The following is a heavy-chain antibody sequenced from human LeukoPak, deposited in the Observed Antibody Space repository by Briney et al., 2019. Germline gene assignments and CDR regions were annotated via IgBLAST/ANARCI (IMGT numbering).Heavy chain of an antibody. V-gene: IGHV3-33*06. CDR1: GFTFSSYG. CDR3: VKDLMTGKTGWYDP. J-gene: IGHJ5*02. Sequence: PGRSLRLSCAASGFTFSSYGMHWVRQAPGKGLEWVAVIWYDGSNKYYADSVKGRFTISRDDSRNTVYLQMDSLRGEDTAVYYCVKDLMTGKTGWYDPWGQGTLVTVSS. CDR2: IWYDGSNK. D-gene: IGHD1/OR15-1a*01.